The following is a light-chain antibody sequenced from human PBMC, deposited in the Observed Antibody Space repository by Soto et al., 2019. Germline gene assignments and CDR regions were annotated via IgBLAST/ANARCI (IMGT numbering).Light chain of an antibody. CDR1: QSIKNVY. Sequence: DIVLTQSPDTLSLSPGERASLSCRASQSIKNVYLGWYQQKRGQAPRLLIYGASSRATGIPDRFSGSGSGTDFTLTISRLEPEDFAVYYCRLYGSSPPMYTFGQGTKLEIK. CDR2: GAS. V-gene: IGKV3-20*01. J-gene: IGKJ2*01. CDR3: RLYGSSPPMYT.